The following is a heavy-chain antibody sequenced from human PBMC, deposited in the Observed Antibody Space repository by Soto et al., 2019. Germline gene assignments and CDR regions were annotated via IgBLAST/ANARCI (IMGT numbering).Heavy chain of an antibody. D-gene: IGHD5-12*01. CDR3: HGYGY. CDR1: GFTVSSANY. CDR2: IYSGGTT. Sequence: EVQVVESGGGLIQPGGFLRLSCVVSGFTVSSANYMSWVRQAPGKGLEWVSVIYSGGTTFYADSVKGRFTISRDNSKNTLYLQMNSLRAEDTAVYYCHGYGYWGQGTLVTVSS. V-gene: IGHV3-53*01. J-gene: IGHJ4*02.